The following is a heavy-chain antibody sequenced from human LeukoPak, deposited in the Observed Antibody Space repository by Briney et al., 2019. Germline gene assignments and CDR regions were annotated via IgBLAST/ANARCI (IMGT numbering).Heavy chain of an antibody. D-gene: IGHD1-20*01. CDR2: LYHSGSP. J-gene: IGHJ4*02. V-gene: IGHV4-59*01. CDR1: GASIRHYY. Sequence: SETLSLTCTVSGASIRHYYWSWIRQPPGKGLEWIGNLYHSGSPNYNPSLKSRVTISIDTAKNQFSLRLRSVTAADTAVYYCATLTGTTYPYYLDFWGQATLVTASS. CDR3: ATLTGTTYPYYLDF.